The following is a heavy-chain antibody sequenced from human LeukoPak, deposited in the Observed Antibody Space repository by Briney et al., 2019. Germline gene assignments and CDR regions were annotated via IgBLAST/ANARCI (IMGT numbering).Heavy chain of an antibody. CDR3: ASNPVFNGWFDP. CDR1: GGSISSYY. J-gene: IGHJ5*02. D-gene: IGHD1-14*01. CDR2: IYYSGST. Sequence: PSETLSLTCTVSGGSISSYYWGWLRQPPGKGLEWIGYIYYSGSTNYNPSLKRRVTISVDTSKNQFSLKLSSVTAADTAVYYCASNPVFNGWFDPWGQGTLVTVSS. V-gene: IGHV4-59*01.